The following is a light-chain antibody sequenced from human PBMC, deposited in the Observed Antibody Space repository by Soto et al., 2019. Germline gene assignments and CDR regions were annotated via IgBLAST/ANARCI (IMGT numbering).Light chain of an antibody. Sequence: QAVLTQSSSASASLGSSVKLTCTLSSGHSSYIIAWHQQQPGKAPRYLMKLEGSGSYNKGSGVPDRFSGSSSGADRYLTISNLQFEDEADYYCVTWDSNHSRVFGGGTKLTVL. CDR3: VTWDSNHSRV. CDR1: SGHSSYI. V-gene: IGLV4-60*02. CDR2: LEGSGSY. J-gene: IGLJ3*02.